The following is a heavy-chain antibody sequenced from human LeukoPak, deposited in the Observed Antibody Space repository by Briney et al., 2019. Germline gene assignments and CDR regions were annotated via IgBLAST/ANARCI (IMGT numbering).Heavy chain of an antibody. J-gene: IGHJ5*02. V-gene: IGHV4-59*08. CDR1: GGSISSYY. CDR3: ARAPYRSYNWFDP. Sequence: SETLSLTCTVSGGSISSYYWSWIRQPPGKGLEWIGYIYYSGSTNYNPSLKSRVTISVDTSKNQFSLKLSSVTAADTAVYYCARAPYRSYNWFDPWGQGTLVTVSS. CDR2: IYYSGST. D-gene: IGHD4-11*01.